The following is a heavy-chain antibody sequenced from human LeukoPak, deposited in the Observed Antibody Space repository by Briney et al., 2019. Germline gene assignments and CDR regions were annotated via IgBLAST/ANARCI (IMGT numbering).Heavy chain of an antibody. CDR3: ARGAYCSGSRCPGAFDI. D-gene: IGHD2-15*01. Sequence: GGSLRLSCAASGFTVGSNYMNWVRQAPGKGLEWVSVVYSGGSTYYADSVKGRFTISRDYSKNTLYLQMNSLRAEDTGVYYCARGAYCSGSRCPGAFDIWGQGTMVTVSS. V-gene: IGHV3-66*01. CDR1: GFTVGSNY. CDR2: VYSGGST. J-gene: IGHJ3*02.